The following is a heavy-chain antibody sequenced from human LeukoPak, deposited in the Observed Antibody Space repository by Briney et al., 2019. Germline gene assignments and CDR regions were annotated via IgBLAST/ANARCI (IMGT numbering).Heavy chain of an antibody. V-gene: IGHV3-30*02. Sequence: GGSLRLSCAASGFTFSSYGMHWVRQAPGKGLEWAAFIRYDGSNKYYADSVNGRFTISRDNSKNTLYLQMNSLRAEDTAVYYCAKEVATRSFDYWGQGTLVTVSS. CDR3: AKEVATRSFDY. J-gene: IGHJ4*02. CDR1: GFTFSSYG. CDR2: IRYDGSNK. D-gene: IGHD5-24*01.